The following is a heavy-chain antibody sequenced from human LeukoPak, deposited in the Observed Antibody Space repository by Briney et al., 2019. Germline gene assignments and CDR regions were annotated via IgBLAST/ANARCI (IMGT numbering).Heavy chain of an antibody. D-gene: IGHD5-24*01. CDR3: ARDPQVGRDGYNYLDY. CDR2: VNSDGSST. CDR1: GFTFSSYW. V-gene: IGHV3-74*01. J-gene: IGHJ4*02. Sequence: GGSLRLSCAASGFTFSSYWMHWVRQGPGKGLVWVSHVNSDGSSTNYADSVKGRFTISRDNAKNTLYLQMNSLRAEDTAVYYCARDPQVGRDGYNYLDYWGQGTLVTVSS.